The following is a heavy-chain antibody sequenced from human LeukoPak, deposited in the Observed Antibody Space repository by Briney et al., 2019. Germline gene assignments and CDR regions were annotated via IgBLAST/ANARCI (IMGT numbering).Heavy chain of an antibody. V-gene: IGHV3-21*01. D-gene: IGHD2-15*01. CDR3: ARGSEGYCSGGGCYYGMDV. CDR1: GFTFSSYT. CDR2: VSIISSYI. J-gene: IGHJ6*01. Sequence: GGSLRLSCAASGFTFSSYTMTWFRQAPGKGLHGVAYVSIISSYIYYADSVKGRFTTSRDNAENSLYLQMNSLRAEDTAVHYCARGSEGYCSGGGCYYGMDVWGQGTTVTVSS.